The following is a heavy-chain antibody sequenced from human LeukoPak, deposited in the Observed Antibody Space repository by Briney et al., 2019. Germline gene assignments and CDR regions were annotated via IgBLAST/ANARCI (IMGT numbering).Heavy chain of an antibody. J-gene: IGHJ4*02. V-gene: IGHV1-2*02. Sequence: ASVKVSCKASGYTFTGYYMHWVRQAPGQGLEWMGWINPNSGGTNYAQKFQGRVTMTRDTSISTAYMELSRLRSDDTAVYYCARGLLFRNQWLVLDFDYWGQGTLVTVSS. CDR1: GYTFTGYY. CDR3: ARGLLFRNQWLVLDFDY. D-gene: IGHD6-19*01. CDR2: INPNSGGT.